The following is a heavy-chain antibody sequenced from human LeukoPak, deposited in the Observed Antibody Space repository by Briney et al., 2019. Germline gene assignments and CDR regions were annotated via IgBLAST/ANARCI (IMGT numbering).Heavy chain of an antibody. J-gene: IGHJ4*02. CDR1: GGSISSYY. D-gene: IGHD6-19*01. CDR2: MYNRGST. CDR3: ARAEKAVTGTLDS. Sequence: SETLSLTCTVSGGSISSYYWCWIRQPPGKELEWIGYMYNRGSTIYNPSLKSRVTISTDTSKNQFSLRLTSVTAADTAVYYCARAEKAVTGTLDSWGQGTLITVSS. V-gene: IGHV4-59*01.